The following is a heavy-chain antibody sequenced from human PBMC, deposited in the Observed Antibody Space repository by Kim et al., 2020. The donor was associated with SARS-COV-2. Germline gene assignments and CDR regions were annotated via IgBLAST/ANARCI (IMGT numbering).Heavy chain of an antibody. CDR1: GGSFSGYY. CDR3: ARGGWGRGDAFDI. CDR2: INHSGST. J-gene: IGHJ3*02. D-gene: IGHD6-19*01. Sequence: SETLSLTCAVYGGSFSGYYWSWIRQPPGKGLEWIGEINHSGSTNYNPSLKSRVTISVDTSKNQFSLKLSSVTAADTAVYYCARGGWGRGDAFDIWGQGTMVTVSS. V-gene: IGHV4-34*01.